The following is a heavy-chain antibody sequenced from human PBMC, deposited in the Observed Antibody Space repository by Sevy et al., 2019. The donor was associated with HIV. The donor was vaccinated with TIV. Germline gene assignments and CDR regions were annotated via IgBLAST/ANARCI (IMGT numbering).Heavy chain of an antibody. J-gene: IGHJ4*02. D-gene: IGHD5-18*01. CDR2: IYSSGSS. Sequence: SETLSLTCTVSGGSISGNYWSWIRQPPGKGLEWIGYIYSSGSSYNPSLKSRVSISMDTSKNQFSLKLNSVTAADTAVYYCARSSGYCYGDFDYWGQGTLVTVSS. CDR3: ARSSGYCYGDFDY. V-gene: IGHV4-59*01. CDR1: GGSISGNY.